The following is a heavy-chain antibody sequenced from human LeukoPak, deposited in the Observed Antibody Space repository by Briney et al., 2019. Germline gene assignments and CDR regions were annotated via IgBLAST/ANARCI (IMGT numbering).Heavy chain of an antibody. CDR2: ISAYNGNT. J-gene: IGHJ4*02. CDR1: GYTFTSYD. CDR3: ARAGYSYGYWAQSYSFDY. D-gene: IGHD5-18*01. Sequence: GASVKVSCKASGYTFTSYDINWVRQATGQGLEWMGWISAYNGNTNYAQKLQGRVTMTTDTSTSTAYMELRSLRSDDTAVYYCARAGYSYGYWAQSYSFDYWGQGTLVTVSS. V-gene: IGHV1-18*01.